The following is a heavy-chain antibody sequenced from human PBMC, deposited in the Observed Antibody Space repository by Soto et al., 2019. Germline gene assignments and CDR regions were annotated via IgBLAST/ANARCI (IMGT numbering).Heavy chain of an antibody. D-gene: IGHD2-15*01. Sequence: QVQLVQSGADVKQPVASVKVSCKASGFTFTKYAITWVRQAPGQGLEWLGWIRISNGFTLYGQNFLGRFTVTADTSATTSLLELRDLRPDDTAIYYCARALIRFDITTDWFDPWGQGTLVAVSS. CDR1: GFTFTKYA. CDR2: IRISNGFT. V-gene: IGHV1-18*04. J-gene: IGHJ5*02. CDR3: ARALIRFDITTDWFDP.